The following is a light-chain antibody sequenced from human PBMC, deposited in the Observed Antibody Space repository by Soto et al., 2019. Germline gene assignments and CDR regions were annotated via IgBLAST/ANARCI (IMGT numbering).Light chain of an antibody. V-gene: IGLV1-40*01. Sequence: QSVLTQPPSVSGAPGQRVTIPCTGSSSNIGSFYDVHWYQQLPGTVPKLLIYGDNNRPSGVPDRFSGSKSGTAASLAITGLQAEDEADYYCQSYDNSLNHVVFGGGTTLPVL. CDR2: GDN. CDR3: QSYDNSLNHVV. CDR1: SSNIGSFYD. J-gene: IGLJ2*01.